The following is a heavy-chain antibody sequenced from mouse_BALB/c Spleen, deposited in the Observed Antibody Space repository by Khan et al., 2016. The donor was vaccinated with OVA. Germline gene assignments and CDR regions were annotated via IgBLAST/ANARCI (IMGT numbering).Heavy chain of an antibody. CDR2: INPSSSYP. Sequence: VHLVESGAELARPGASVKMSCKASGYTFTSYTMHWVKQRPGQGLEWIGYINPSSSYPNYNQKFKDKATLTADKSSSKAYMQLSRLTSEDSAVYYFTREGAYYRSDGWFAYWGQGTLVTVSA. D-gene: IGHD2-14*01. J-gene: IGHJ3*01. CDR3: TREGAYYRSDGWFAY. V-gene: IGHV1-4*01. CDR1: GYTFTSYT.